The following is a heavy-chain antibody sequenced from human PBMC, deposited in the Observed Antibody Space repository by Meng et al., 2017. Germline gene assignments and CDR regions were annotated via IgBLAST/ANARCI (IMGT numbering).Heavy chain of an antibody. V-gene: IGHV3-15*01. D-gene: IGHD3-22*01. CDR2: IKSKTDGETT. J-gene: IGHJ4*02. Sequence: VALVVFGGGLVDPGGSLRLSCATSGFTFSNAWMSWVRQTPGKGLEWLGRIKSKTDGETTDYAAPVKGRFSISRDDAKNTLYLQMNSLKTEDTAVYYCQWLSTHPPDCWGQGTLVTVSS. CDR3: QWLSTHPPDC. CDR1: GFTFSNAW.